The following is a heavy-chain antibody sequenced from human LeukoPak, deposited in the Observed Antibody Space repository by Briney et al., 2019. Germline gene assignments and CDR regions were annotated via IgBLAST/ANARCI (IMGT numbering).Heavy chain of an antibody. D-gene: IGHD1-26*01. Sequence: GSPRLSCAASGFTFSSYFWMHWVRQAPGKGLVWVSRIKSDGSSSTYADSVKGRSTISRDNAKNTLCLQMNTLRAEDTAVYYCAKSGGSYYSTLDSWGQRTLGSASS. CDR2: IKSDGSSS. CDR3: AKSGGSYYSTLDS. V-gene: IGHV3-74*01. J-gene: IGHJ4*02. CDR1: GFTFSSYFW.